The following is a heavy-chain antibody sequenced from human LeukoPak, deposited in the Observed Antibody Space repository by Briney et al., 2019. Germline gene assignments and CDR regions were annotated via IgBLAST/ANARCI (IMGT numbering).Heavy chain of an antibody. CDR2: ISGSGGNT. V-gene: IGHV3-23*01. CDR1: GFTFSSYA. J-gene: IGHJ4*02. D-gene: IGHD6-13*01. Sequence: PGGSLRLSCAASGFTFSSYAMSWVRQAPGKGLEWVSAISGSGGNTYYADSVKGRFTISRDNSKNTLYLQMNSLRAEDTAVYYCAKDHYEAAAAYYFDYWGQGTLVTVSS. CDR3: AKDHYEAAAAYYFDY.